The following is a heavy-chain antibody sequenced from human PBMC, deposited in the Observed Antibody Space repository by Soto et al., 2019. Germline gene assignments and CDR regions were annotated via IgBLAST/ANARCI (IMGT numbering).Heavy chain of an antibody. CDR3: RRSSRYSTDV. V-gene: IGHV4-59*08. D-gene: IGHD6-19*01. J-gene: IGHJ6*02. CDR1: GDSFSNYY. Sequence: SETLSITCTVSGDSFSNYYWSWIRQPPGKGLEWIGYIYYSGSTNYNPSLKSRVTISVDTSKNQFSLKLSSVTAADTAVYYCRRSSRYSTDVWGQGITVTVSS. CDR2: IYYSGST.